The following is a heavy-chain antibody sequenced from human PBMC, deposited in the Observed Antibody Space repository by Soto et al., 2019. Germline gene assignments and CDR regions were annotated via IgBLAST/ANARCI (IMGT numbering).Heavy chain of an antibody. CDR3: ARRSIAARPAYYYGMDV. V-gene: IGHV5-10-1*01. CDR1: GYSFTSYW. J-gene: IGHJ6*02. CDR2: IDPSDSYT. D-gene: IGHD6-6*01. Sequence: RGESLKISCKGSGYSFTSYWISWVRQMPGKGLEWMGRIDPSDSYTNYSPSFQGHVTISADKSISTAYLQWSSLKASDTAMYYCARRSIAARPAYYYGMDVWGQGTTVTVSS.